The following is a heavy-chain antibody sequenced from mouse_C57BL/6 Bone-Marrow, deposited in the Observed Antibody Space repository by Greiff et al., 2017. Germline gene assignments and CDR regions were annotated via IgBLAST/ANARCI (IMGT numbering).Heavy chain of an antibody. V-gene: IGHV2-9-1*01. Sequence: VQLQQSGPGLVAPSQSLSITCTVSGFSLTSYAISWVRQPPGKGLEWLGVIWTGGGTNYNSALKSRLSISKDNSKSQVFLKMNSLQTDDTARYYCARKGDPIYYGSPYAMDYWGQGTSVTVSS. D-gene: IGHD1-1*01. J-gene: IGHJ4*01. CDR3: ARKGDPIYYGSPYAMDY. CDR1: GFSLTSYA. CDR2: IWTGGGT.